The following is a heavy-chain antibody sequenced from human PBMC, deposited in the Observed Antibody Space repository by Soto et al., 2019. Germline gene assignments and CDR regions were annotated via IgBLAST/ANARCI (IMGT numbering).Heavy chain of an antibody. Sequence: GASVKVSCEASGYTFASYGISWVRQAPGQGLEWMGWISANNGNTKYAQNFQGRVTMTTDTSTSTAYMELRSLRSDDTAVYYCARAYSPGLFDPWGQGTLVTVS. V-gene: IGHV1-18*01. CDR2: ISANNGNT. D-gene: IGHD2-15*01. J-gene: IGHJ5*02. CDR1: GYTFASYG. CDR3: ARAYSPGLFDP.